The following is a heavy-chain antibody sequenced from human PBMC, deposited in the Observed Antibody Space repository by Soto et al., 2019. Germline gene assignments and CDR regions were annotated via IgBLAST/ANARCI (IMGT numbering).Heavy chain of an antibody. D-gene: IGHD6-13*01. V-gene: IGHV1-69*13. CDR2: IIPIFGTA. J-gene: IGHJ4*02. CDR1: GGTFSSYA. Sequence: ASVKVSCKASGGTFSSYAISWVRQAPGQGLEWMGGIIPIFGTANYAQTFQGRVTITADESTSTAYMELSSLRSEDTAVYYCASNSYSSPAGFDYWGQGTLVTVSS. CDR3: ASNSYSSPAGFDY.